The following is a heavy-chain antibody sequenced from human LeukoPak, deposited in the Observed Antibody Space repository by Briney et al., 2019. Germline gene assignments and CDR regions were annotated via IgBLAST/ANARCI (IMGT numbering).Heavy chain of an antibody. CDR2: IYHSGST. V-gene: IGHV4-39*07. D-gene: IGHD5-18*01. CDR3: ARGGKIQLFSFDP. J-gene: IGHJ5*02. Sequence: PSETLSLTCTVSGGSISSSSYYWGWIRQPPGKGLEWIGSIYHSGSTYYNPSLKSRVTISVDTSKNQFSLKLSSVTAADTAVYYCARGGKIQLFSFDPWGQGTLVTVSS. CDR1: GGSISSSSYY.